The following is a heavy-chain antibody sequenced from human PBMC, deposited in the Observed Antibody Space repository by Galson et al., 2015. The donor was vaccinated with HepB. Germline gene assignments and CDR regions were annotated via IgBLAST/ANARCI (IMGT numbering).Heavy chain of an antibody. D-gene: IGHD2-2*02. CDR2: INAGNGNT. CDR3: ARLVGVVVPAAIRGPAWFDP. Sequence: SVKVSCKASGYTFTSYAMHWVRQAPGQRLEWMGWINAGNGNTKYSQKFQGRVTITRDTSASTAYMELSSLRSEDTAVYYCARLVGVVVPAAIRGPAWFDPWGQGTLVTVSS. CDR1: GYTFTSYA. V-gene: IGHV1-3*01. J-gene: IGHJ5*02.